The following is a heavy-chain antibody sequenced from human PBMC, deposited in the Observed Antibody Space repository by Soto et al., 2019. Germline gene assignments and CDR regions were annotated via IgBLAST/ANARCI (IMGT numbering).Heavy chain of an antibody. CDR1: GYTFTSYA. V-gene: IGHV1-3*01. D-gene: IGHD2-2*01. Sequence: ASVKVSCKAYGYTFTSYAMHWVRQAPGQRLEWMGWINAGNGNTKYSQKFQGRVTITRDTSASTAYMELSSLRSEDTAVYYCARSGTLGYCSSTSCPEYFQHWGQGTLVTVSS. CDR2: INAGNGNT. CDR3: ARSGTLGYCSSTSCPEYFQH. J-gene: IGHJ1*01.